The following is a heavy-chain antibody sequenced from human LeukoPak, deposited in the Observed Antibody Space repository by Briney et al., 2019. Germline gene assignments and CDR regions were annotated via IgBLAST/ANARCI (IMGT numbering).Heavy chain of an antibody. J-gene: IGHJ4*02. CDR1: GLTFSTYS. D-gene: IGHD2-8*01. Sequence: AGGSLRLSCAASGLTFSTYSMNWVRQAPGKGLEWVSYISSSSSTIYYADSVRGRFTISRDNAKNSLYLQMNSLRDEDTAVYYCARDTEHLYFVFDYWGRGTLVTVSS. V-gene: IGHV3-48*02. CDR3: ARDTEHLYFVFDY. CDR2: ISSSSSTI.